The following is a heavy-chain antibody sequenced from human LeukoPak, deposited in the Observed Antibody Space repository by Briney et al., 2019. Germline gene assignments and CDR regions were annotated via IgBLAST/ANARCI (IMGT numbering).Heavy chain of an antibody. J-gene: IGHJ4*02. V-gene: IGHV3-30*02. CDR3: ATYSGAHHKTFDY. CDR1: GFTFSSYS. Sequence: PGGSLRLSCAASGFTFSSYSLHWVRQAPGKGLEWVAFIRYDGSNEYYADSVKGRFTISRDNSKNTLFLQMNSLRTEDTAVYYCATYSGAHHKTFDYWGRGTLVTVSS. CDR2: IRYDGSNE. D-gene: IGHD1-26*01.